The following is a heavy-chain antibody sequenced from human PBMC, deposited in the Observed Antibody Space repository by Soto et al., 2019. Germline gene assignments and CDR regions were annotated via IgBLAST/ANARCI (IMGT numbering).Heavy chain of an antibody. J-gene: IGHJ4*02. CDR3: AKDSPVADY. CDR1: GFTFSHYG. D-gene: IGHD6-19*01. Sequence: GGSLRLSCAASGFTFSHYGMHWVRQAPGKGLEWVAVISYDGSNKYYGDSVKGRFTISRDDSKNTLYLQMNSLRSEDTALYYCAKDSPVADYWGQGTLVTVSS. CDR2: ISYDGSNK. V-gene: IGHV3-30*18.